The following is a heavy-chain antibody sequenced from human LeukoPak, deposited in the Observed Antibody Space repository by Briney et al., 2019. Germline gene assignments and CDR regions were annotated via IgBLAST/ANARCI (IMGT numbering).Heavy chain of an antibody. CDR2: IYYSGST. V-gene: IGHV4-39*01. Sequence: KPSETLSLTCTVSGGSISSSSYYWDWIRQPPGKGLAWIGSIYYSGSTYYNPSLQSRVTISVDTSKHQFSLKLSSVTAADTAVYYCASRSVVAATGDNWFDPWGQGTLVTVSS. J-gene: IGHJ5*02. D-gene: IGHD2-15*01. CDR1: GGSISSSSYY. CDR3: ASRSVVAATGDNWFDP.